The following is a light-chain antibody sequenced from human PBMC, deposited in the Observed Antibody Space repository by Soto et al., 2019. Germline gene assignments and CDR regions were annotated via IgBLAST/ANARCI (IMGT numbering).Light chain of an antibody. Sequence: DIQMTQSPSTLSASVGDSVTITCRASQSISTCLAWYQQKPGQAPQVLIYSGSILENGVSSRFSGSGSGTEFTLTISSLQPDDFATYYYQQYKSSPWTFGQGTKVEIK. CDR2: SGS. CDR1: QSISTC. J-gene: IGKJ1*01. V-gene: IGKV1-5*01. CDR3: QQYKSSPWT.